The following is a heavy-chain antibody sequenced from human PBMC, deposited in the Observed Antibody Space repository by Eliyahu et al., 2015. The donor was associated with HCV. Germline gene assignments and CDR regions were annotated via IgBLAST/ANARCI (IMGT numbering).Heavy chain of an antibody. V-gene: IGHV3-23*01. CDR1: GFTFSSYA. Sequence: EVQLLESGGGMVQPGGSLRLSCAASGFTFSSYAMSWVRQAPGKGXEWVSGIXGSGGTTHYADSVKGRFTISRDNSKNTLYLQMNSLRAEDTAVYYCAKAPGVDHSSGWSLFDYWGQGTLVTVSS. D-gene: IGHD6-19*01. J-gene: IGHJ4*02. CDR3: AKAPGVDHSSGWSLFDY. CDR2: IXGSGGTT.